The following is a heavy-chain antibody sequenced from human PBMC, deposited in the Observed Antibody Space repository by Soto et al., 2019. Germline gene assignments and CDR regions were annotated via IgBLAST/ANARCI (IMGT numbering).Heavy chain of an antibody. V-gene: IGHV4-30-4*01. CDR1: GGSISSYY. CDR2: IYYSGST. CDR3: ARDNYGDTYYFDY. Sequence: SETLSLTCTVSGGSISSYYWSWVRQPPGKGLEWIGYIYYSGSTYYNPSLKSRVTISVDTSKNQFSLKLSSVTATDTAVYYCARDNYGDTYYFDYWGQGTLVTVSS. D-gene: IGHD4-17*01. J-gene: IGHJ4*02.